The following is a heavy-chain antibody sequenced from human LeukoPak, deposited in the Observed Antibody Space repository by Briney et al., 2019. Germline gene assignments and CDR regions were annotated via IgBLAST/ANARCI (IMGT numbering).Heavy chain of an antibody. CDR1: GFTVSSNY. CDR2: IYSGGST. V-gene: IGHV3-66*01. D-gene: IGHD6-19*01. J-gene: IGHJ6*02. CDR3: ARDLVPGGWYAVDPYYYGMDV. Sequence: GGSLRLSCAASGFTVSSNYMSWVRQAPGKGLEWVSVIYSGGSTYYADSVKGRFTISRDNSKNTLYLQMNSLRAEDTAVYYCARDLVPGGWYAVDPYYYGMDVWGQGTTVTVSS.